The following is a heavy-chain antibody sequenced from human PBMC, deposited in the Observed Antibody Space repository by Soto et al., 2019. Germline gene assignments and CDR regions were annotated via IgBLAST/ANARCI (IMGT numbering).Heavy chain of an antibody. CDR1: GFTFSSYR. J-gene: IGHJ4*01. Sequence: LSLSCTASGFTFSSYRMTWVRQAPGKGLEWVANIKQDGSETFYVDSVKGRFTISRDNAKNSLYLHMNSLGAEDTAMYYCAREDSVSSYYSQWGHGTLVTVSS. V-gene: IGHV3-7*03. CDR3: AREDSVSSYYSQ. D-gene: IGHD2-15*01. CDR2: IKQDGSET.